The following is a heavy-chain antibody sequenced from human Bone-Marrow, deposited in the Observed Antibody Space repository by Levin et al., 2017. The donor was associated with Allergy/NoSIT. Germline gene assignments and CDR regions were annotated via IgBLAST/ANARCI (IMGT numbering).Heavy chain of an antibody. V-gene: IGHV4-38-2*01. CDR3: ARTLGYCSCDGCYYYFAY. J-gene: IGHJ4*02. Sequence: SQTLSLTCAVSNYSISSDFHWGWIRQPPGKGLEWIGSIDQSGNTYYNPSLKSRVTISVDTSKNQFSLRLTSVTAADTAVYYCARTLGYCSCDGCYYYFAYWGQATLVTVSS. CDR1: NYSISSDFH. D-gene: IGHD2-15*01. CDR2: IDQSGNT.